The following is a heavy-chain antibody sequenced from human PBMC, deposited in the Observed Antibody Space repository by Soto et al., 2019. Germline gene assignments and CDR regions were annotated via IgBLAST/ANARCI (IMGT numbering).Heavy chain of an antibody. Sequence: QVQLVQSGAEVKKPGASVKVSCKAYGYTFNNYGISWVRQTPGQGLEWMGWISAYNGNTNYVQKMQGRVTMTTDTSTNTAYMELRSLRSDDTAVYYCAREQATSDYYYDAMDVWGQGTTVTVSS. J-gene: IGHJ6*02. CDR3: AREQATSDYYYDAMDV. CDR2: ISAYNGNT. CDR1: GYTFNNYG. V-gene: IGHV1-18*01. D-gene: IGHD3-9*01.